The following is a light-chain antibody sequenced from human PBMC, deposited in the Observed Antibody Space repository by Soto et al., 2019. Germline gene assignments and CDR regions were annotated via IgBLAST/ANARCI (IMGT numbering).Light chain of an antibody. CDR3: QQYGDWPLT. J-gene: IGKJ4*01. Sequence: IQMTQSPSTLSASVGDRVTITCRASQSISSWLAWYQQKPGKAPKLLIYDASSLESGVPSRFSGSGSGTEFTLTITSLQPDDFATYYCQQYGDWPLTFGGGTKVDIK. V-gene: IGKV1-5*01. CDR2: DAS. CDR1: QSISSW.